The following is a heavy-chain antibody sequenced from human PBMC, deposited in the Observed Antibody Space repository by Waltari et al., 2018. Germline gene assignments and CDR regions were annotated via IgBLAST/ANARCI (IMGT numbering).Heavy chain of an antibody. Sequence: QVQLVQSGAEVKKPGASVKVSCKASGYTFTSYAMHWVRQAPGQRLEWMGWINAGNGNTKYSQKSQGRVTITRDTSASTAYMELSSLRSEDTAVYYCARDSSSGYIRAFDIWGQGTMVTVSS. CDR3: ARDSSSGYIRAFDI. CDR2: INAGNGNT. V-gene: IGHV1-3*01. J-gene: IGHJ3*02. CDR1: GYTFTSYA. D-gene: IGHD3-22*01.